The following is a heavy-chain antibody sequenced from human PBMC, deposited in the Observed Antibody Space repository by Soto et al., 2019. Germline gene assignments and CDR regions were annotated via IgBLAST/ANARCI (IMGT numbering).Heavy chain of an antibody. V-gene: IGHV5-51*01. CDR3: ARSGQWLEYDAFDI. J-gene: IGHJ3*02. D-gene: IGHD6-19*01. CDR2: IYPGDSDT. Sequence: GGSLRLSCKGSGYSFTSYWIGWVRQMPGKGLEWMGIIYPGDSDTRYSPSFQGQVTISADKSISTAYLQWSSLKASDTAMYYCARSGQWLEYDAFDIWGQGTMVTVSS. CDR1: GYSFTSYW.